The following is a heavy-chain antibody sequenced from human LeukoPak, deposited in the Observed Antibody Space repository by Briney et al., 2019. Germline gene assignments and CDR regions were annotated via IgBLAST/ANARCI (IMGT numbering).Heavy chain of an antibody. D-gene: IGHD3-22*01. CDR2: IYYSGST. Sequence: PSETLSLTCTVSGGSISSHYWSWIRQPPGKGLEWIGYIYYSGSTNYNPSLKSRVTISVDTSKNQFSLKLSSVTAADTAVYYCARSTGPRYYYDSSGYSHTPLIDYWGQGTLVTVSS. J-gene: IGHJ4*02. V-gene: IGHV4-59*11. CDR1: GGSISSHY. CDR3: ARSTGPRYYYDSSGYSHTPLIDY.